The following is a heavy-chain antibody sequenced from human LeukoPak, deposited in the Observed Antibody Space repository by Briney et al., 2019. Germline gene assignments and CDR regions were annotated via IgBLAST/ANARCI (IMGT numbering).Heavy chain of an antibody. CDR1: GFTFNDYW. D-gene: IGHD6-13*01. CDR3: ARDGTAAGLYFDL. CDR2: IRQDGNEK. Sequence: GGSPRLSCTVSGFTFNDYWMNWVRQAPGRGLEWVASIRQDGNEKSYVESVKGRFTISRDNTKNSLYLQMSSLRAEDTAVYYCARDGTAAGLYFDLWGQGTLVTVSS. J-gene: IGHJ4*01. V-gene: IGHV3-7*01.